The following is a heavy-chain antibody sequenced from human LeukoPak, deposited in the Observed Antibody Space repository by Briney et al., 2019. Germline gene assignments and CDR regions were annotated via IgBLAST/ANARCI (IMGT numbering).Heavy chain of an antibody. CDR1: GFTFSSYA. CDR3: AKDHPDDYGDYLLDY. Sequence: PGGSLRLSCAASGFTFSSYAMSWVRQAPGKGLEWVAVISYDGSNKYYADSVKGRFTISRDNSKNTLYLQMNSLRAEDTAVYYCAKDHPDDYGDYLLDYWGQGTLVTVSS. V-gene: IGHV3-30*18. CDR2: ISYDGSNK. J-gene: IGHJ4*02. D-gene: IGHD4-17*01.